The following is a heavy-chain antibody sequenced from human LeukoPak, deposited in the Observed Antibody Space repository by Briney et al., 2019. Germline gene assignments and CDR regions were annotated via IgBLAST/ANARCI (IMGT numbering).Heavy chain of an antibody. CDR2: IYTNGNT. D-gene: IGHD3-10*01. CDR3: ARLTGVTMVRGVTTHYYGMDV. CDR1: GGSINSDAYY. V-gene: IGHV4-61*02. Sequence: SETLSLTCTVSGGSINSDAYYWSWIRQPAGKGLEWIGRIYTNGNTNYIPSLKSRVTISLDTSKNQFSLKLSSVTAADTAVYYCARLTGVTMVRGVTTHYYGMDVWGKGTTVTVSS. J-gene: IGHJ6*04.